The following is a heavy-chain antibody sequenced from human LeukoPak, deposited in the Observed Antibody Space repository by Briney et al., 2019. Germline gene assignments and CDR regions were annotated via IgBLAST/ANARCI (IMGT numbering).Heavy chain of an antibody. CDR3: AKDLPNRGALDY. CDR1: GFTFSSYG. D-gene: IGHD3-10*01. Sequence: PGGSLRLSCAASGFTFSSYGMHWVRQAPGKGLEWVAVISYDGSNKYYADSVKGRFTISRDNSKNTLYLQMNSLRAEDTAVYYCAKDLPNRGALDYWGQGTLVTVSS. J-gene: IGHJ4*02. CDR2: ISYDGSNK. V-gene: IGHV3-30*18.